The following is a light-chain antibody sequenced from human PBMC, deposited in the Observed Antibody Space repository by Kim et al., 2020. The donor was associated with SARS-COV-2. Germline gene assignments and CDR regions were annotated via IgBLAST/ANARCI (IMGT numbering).Light chain of an antibody. CDR1: QGISSH. Sequence: IQLTQSPSSLSASVGDRVTITCRASQGISSHLAWYQQKAGTAPKLLIYAASTLQSGVPSRFSGSGSGTDFTLTISSLQPEDFATYYCQQLNSYPPWTFGQGTKVEIK. J-gene: IGKJ1*01. CDR2: AAS. V-gene: IGKV1-9*01. CDR3: QQLNSYPPWT.